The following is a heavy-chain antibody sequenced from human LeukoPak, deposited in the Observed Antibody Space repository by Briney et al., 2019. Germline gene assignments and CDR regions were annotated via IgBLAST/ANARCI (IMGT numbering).Heavy chain of an antibody. Sequence: KPSETLSPTCTVSGGSISSYYWSWIRQPPGKGLEWIGYIYYSGSTNYNPSLKSRVTISVDTSKNQFSLKLSSVTAADTAVYYCARVQVSQWLVQFWFDPWGRGTLVTVSS. D-gene: IGHD6-19*01. J-gene: IGHJ5*02. CDR1: GGSISSYY. CDR3: ARVQVSQWLVQFWFDP. V-gene: IGHV4-59*01. CDR2: IYYSGST.